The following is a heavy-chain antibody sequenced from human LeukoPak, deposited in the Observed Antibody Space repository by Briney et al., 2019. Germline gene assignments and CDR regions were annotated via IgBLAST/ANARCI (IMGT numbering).Heavy chain of an antibody. J-gene: IGHJ3*02. CDR3: ARGNYYDSSGYPDAFDI. CDR2: IYHSGST. D-gene: IGHD3-22*01. Sequence: PSETLSLTCTVSGGSISSYYWSWLRQPPGKGLEWIGYIYHSGSTYYNPSLKSRVTISVDRSKNQFSLKLSSVTAADTAVYYWARGNYYDSSGYPDAFDIWGQGTMVTVSS. CDR1: GGSISSYY. V-gene: IGHV4-59*12.